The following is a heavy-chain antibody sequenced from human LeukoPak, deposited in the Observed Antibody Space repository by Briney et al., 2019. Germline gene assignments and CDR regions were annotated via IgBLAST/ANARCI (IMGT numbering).Heavy chain of an antibody. V-gene: IGHV3-15*01. CDR2: IKSKSDGGTT. CDR3: TPLIGYCSGGSCRGVDY. D-gene: IGHD2-15*01. Sequence: GGSLRLSCAAAGFTLSNVWMNWVRQAPGKGLEWVGRIKSKSDGGTTDYAAPVKGRFTISRDDSKNTLYLQINSLKTEDTAVYYCTPLIGYCSGGSCRGVDYWGQGTLVTVSS. J-gene: IGHJ4*02. CDR1: GFTLSNVW.